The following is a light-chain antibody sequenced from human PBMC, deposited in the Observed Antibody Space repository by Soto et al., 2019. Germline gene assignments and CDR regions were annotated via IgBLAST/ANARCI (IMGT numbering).Light chain of an antibody. V-gene: IGKV3-11*01. CDR3: QQRSTWPFLT. J-gene: IGKJ4*01. CDR1: QTVSRY. Sequence: VLTQSPATLSLSPGERATLSCRASQTVSRYLAWYQQKPGQAPRLLIYYASNRAAGIPARFSGSGSGTDYTLTISSLEPEDFAGYSCQQRSTWPFLTFGGGTKVEI. CDR2: YAS.